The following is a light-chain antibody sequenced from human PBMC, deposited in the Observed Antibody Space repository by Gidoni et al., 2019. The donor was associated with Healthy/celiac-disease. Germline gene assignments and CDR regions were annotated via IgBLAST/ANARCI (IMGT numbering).Light chain of an antibody. J-gene: IGLJ1*01. V-gene: IGLV2-8*01. CDR2: EVS. CDR1: SSDVGGYNC. CDR3: SSYAGSNNFV. Sequence: QSALTQPPSASGSPGQSVTISCTGTSSDVGGYNCFSWYQQHPGKAPKLLIYEVSKRPSGVPDRFSGSKSGNTASLTVSGLQAEDEADYYCSSYAGSNNFVFGTGTKVTVL.